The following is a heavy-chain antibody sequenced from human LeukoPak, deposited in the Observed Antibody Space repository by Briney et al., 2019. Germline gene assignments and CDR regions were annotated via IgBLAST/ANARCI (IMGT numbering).Heavy chain of an antibody. J-gene: IGHJ6*02. V-gene: IGHV4-34*01. Sequence: SETLSLTCAVYGGSFSGYYWSWIRQPPGKGLEWIGEINHSGSTNYNPSLKSRVTIPVDTSKNQFSLKLSSVTAADTAVYYCARAEEDVDTAMVTSYYYGMDVWGRGTTVTVSS. CDR3: ARAEEDVDTAMVTSYYYGMDV. CDR2: INHSGST. D-gene: IGHD5-18*01. CDR1: GGSFSGYY.